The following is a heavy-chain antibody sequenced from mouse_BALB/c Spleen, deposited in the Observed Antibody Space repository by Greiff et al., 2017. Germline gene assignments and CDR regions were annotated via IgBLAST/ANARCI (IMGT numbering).Heavy chain of an antibody. CDR2: ISSGGSYT. Sequence: EVQLVESGGDLVKPGGSLTLSCAASGFTFSSYGMSWVRQTPDKRLEWVATISSGGSYTYYPDSVKGRFTISRDNAKNTLYLQMSSLKSEDTAMYYCARQWGGYDGGCDYWGQGTTLTVSS. CDR3: ARQWGGYDGGCDY. D-gene: IGHD2-2*01. J-gene: IGHJ2*01. CDR1: GFTFSSYG. V-gene: IGHV5-6*01.